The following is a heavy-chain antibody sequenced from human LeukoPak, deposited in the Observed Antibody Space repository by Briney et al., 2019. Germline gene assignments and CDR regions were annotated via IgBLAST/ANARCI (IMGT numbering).Heavy chain of an antibody. Sequence: KASETLSLTCAVYGGSFSGYYWSWIRQPPGKGLEWIGEINHSGSTNYNPSLKSRVTISVDTSKNQFSLKLSSVTAADTAVYYCARISPDDFWSGYIFDYWGQGTLVTVSS. CDR1: GGSFSGYY. V-gene: IGHV4-34*01. J-gene: IGHJ4*02. CDR2: INHSGST. CDR3: ARISPDDFWSGYIFDY. D-gene: IGHD3-3*01.